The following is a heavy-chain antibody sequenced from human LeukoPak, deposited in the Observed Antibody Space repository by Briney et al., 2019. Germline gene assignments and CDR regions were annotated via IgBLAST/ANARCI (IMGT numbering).Heavy chain of an antibody. D-gene: IGHD6-13*01. CDR3: AREGTGYSSSWRSGASVDY. Sequence: GASVKVSCKASGYTFTGYYMHWVRQAPGQGLEWMGRINPNSGGTNYAQKFQGRVTMTRDTSISTAYMELSGLRSDDTAVYYCAREGTGYSSSWRSGASVDYWGQGTLVTVSS. CDR2: INPNSGGT. V-gene: IGHV1-2*06. CDR1: GYTFTGYY. J-gene: IGHJ4*02.